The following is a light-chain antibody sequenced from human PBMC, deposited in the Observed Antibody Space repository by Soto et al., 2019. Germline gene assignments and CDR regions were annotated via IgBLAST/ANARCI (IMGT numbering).Light chain of an antibody. CDR2: EVT. Sequence: QSALTQPASVSGSPGQSITNSCTGTSSDVGGYNHVSWYQHHPGKAPKRIIYEVTKRPSGVSNRFSGSKSGDTASLTISGLQAEDEADYYCSSHTASTTRIFGTGTQLTVL. V-gene: IGLV2-14*01. CDR3: SSHTASTTRI. CDR1: SSDVGGYNH. J-gene: IGLJ1*01.